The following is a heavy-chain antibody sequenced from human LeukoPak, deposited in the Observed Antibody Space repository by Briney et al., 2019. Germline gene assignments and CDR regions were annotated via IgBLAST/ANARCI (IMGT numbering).Heavy chain of an antibody. CDR1: GFTFSSKY. CDR3: TTGPKSSGRGFDY. J-gene: IGHJ4*02. Sequence: GGSLRLSCAASGFTFSSKYMSWVRQTPEKGLEWVGRIKSKTDAGTTDYAAPVKGRFAISRDDSKNTLSLEMNSLKTEDTAVYYCTTGPKSSGRGFDYWGQGTLVTVSS. CDR2: IKSKTDAGTT. V-gene: IGHV3-15*01. D-gene: IGHD6-19*01.